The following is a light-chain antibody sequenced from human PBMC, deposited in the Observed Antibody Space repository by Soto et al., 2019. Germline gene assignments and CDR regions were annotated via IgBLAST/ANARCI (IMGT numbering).Light chain of an antibody. Sequence: SPLTQPPSLSGSPGESITLSCPGNSSDVGGYNYVSWHQQHPGKAPKLTIYDVSSRPSGVSNRFSASKSGNTASLTISGLQAEDEADYYCTSYTSSGTYVFGTGTKVTVL. V-gene: IGLV2-14*01. CDR2: DVS. CDR3: TSYTSSGTYV. CDR1: SSDVGGYNY. J-gene: IGLJ1*01.